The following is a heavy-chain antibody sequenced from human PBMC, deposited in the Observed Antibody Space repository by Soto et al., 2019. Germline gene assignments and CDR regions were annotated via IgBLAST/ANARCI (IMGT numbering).Heavy chain of an antibody. V-gene: IGHV4-59*08. D-gene: IGHD4-17*01. Sequence: SETLSLTCTVSGGSISSYYWSWIRQPPGKGLEWIGYIYYSGSTKYNPSLKSRVTISVDTSKNQFSLKLSSVTAADTAVYYCARETYGDSVGYFDPWGQGLQVTVS. J-gene: IGHJ4*01. CDR3: ARETYGDSVGYFDP. CDR1: GGSISSYY. CDR2: IYYSGST.